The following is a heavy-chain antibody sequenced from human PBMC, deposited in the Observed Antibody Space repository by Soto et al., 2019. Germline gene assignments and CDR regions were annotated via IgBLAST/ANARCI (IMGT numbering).Heavy chain of an antibody. CDR1: GFTFGDYP. V-gene: IGHV3-49*03. CDR3: TRSGRDNWFDP. Sequence: GGSLRLSCTASGFTFGDYPMSWFRQAPGKGLEWVGFIRSKAYGGTTEYAASVKGRFTISRDDSKSIAYLQMNSLKTEDTAVYYCTRSGRDNWFDPWGQGTPVTVSS. CDR2: IRSKAYGGTT. J-gene: IGHJ5*02.